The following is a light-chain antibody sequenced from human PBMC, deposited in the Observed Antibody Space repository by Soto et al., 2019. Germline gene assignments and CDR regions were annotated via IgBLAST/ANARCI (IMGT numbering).Light chain of an antibody. J-gene: IGLJ1*01. Sequence: QSALTQPRSESGSPGQSVTISCTGTSSDIGGYNFVSWYQQHPGKAPKVMIYDVTKRPSGVPNRFSGSKSDNTASLTISGLQAEDEADYFCSSFAGTYNFVFGTGTKVTVL. V-gene: IGLV2-11*01. CDR3: SSFAGTYNFV. CDR1: SSDIGGYNF. CDR2: DVT.